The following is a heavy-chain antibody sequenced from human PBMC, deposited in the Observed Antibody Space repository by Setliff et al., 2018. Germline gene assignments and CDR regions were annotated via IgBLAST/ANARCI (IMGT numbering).Heavy chain of an antibody. Sequence: ASVKVSCKASGYRFSTFGISWVRQAPGQGLEWMAWVSDNNGNTNYAKSFQGRVTMNTDTSTSTAYMELGSLTTDDTAVYYCARVESMVRGKNILRHFDYWGQGIQVTVSS. CDR2: VSDNNGNT. J-gene: IGHJ4*02. D-gene: IGHD3-10*01. CDR3: ARVESMVRGKNILRHFDY. V-gene: IGHV1-18*01. CDR1: GYRFSTFG.